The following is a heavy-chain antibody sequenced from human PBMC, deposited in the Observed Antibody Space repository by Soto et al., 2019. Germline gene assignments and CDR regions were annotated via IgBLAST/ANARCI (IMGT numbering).Heavy chain of an antibody. Sequence: GASMKVSCKASGGTFNSYTINWVRQAPGRGLEWVGQVVPMYDSVNYAENFQGRVTITADKSTKTAYMELTSLRSEDTALYFCASWRSYSGSYCFDYWGQAPLVTVSS. CDR2: VVPMYDSV. J-gene: IGHJ4*02. CDR1: GGTFNSYT. CDR3: ASWRSYSGSYCFDY. V-gene: IGHV1-69*06. D-gene: IGHD1-26*01.